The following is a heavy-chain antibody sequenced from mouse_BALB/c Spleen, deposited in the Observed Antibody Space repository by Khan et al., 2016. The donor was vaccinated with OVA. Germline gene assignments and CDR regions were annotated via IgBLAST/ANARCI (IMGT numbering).Heavy chain of an antibody. Sequence: EVQLQESGPGLVTPSQSLSLTCTVTGYSITSDYAWNWIRQFPGNQLEWMGYISYSGRTCYNPSLKSRISITRDTSKKQFFLQLKSVTTEDTATEYCARSVTITTVVATDFDYWGQGTTLTVSP. D-gene: IGHD1-1*01. V-gene: IGHV3-2*02. CDR2: ISYSGRT. J-gene: IGHJ2*01. CDR1: GYSITSDYA. CDR3: ARSVTITTVVATDFDY.